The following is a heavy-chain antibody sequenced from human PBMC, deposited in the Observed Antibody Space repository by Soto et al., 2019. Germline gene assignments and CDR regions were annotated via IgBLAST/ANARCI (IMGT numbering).Heavy chain of an antibody. CDR2: ISYDGSNK. Sequence: GWSLRLSCAASGFTFSSYGMHWVRQAPGKGLEWVAVISYDGSNKYYADSVKGRFTIPRDNSKNTLYLQMDSLRAEDTAVYYCAKDQMATIDDAFDIWGQGTMVTVSS. CDR3: AKDQMATIDDAFDI. J-gene: IGHJ3*02. D-gene: IGHD5-12*01. CDR1: GFTFSSYG. V-gene: IGHV3-30*18.